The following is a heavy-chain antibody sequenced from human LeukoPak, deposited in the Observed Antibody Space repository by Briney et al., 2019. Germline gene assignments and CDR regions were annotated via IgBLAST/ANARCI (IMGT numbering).Heavy chain of an antibody. CDR3: ARDHCSSTSCKGNWFDP. V-gene: IGHV1-24*01. CDR1: GYTLTELS. J-gene: IGHJ5*02. Sequence: ASVKVSCKVSGYTLTELSMHWVRQAPGKGLEWMGGFDPEDGETIYAQKFQGRVTMTEDTSTDTAYMELSSLRSEDTAVYYCARDHCSSTSCKGNWFDPWGQGTLVTVSS. D-gene: IGHD2-2*01. CDR2: FDPEDGET.